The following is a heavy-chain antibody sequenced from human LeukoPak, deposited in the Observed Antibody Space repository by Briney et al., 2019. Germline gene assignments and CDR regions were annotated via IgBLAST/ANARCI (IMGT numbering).Heavy chain of an antibody. CDR1: GGSISSYY. CDR3: ARLSSSWSNFDY. D-gene: IGHD6-13*01. V-gene: IGHV4-59*08. J-gene: IGHJ4*02. CDR2: IYYSGST. Sequence: SETLSLTCTVSGGSISSYYWSWIRQPPGKGLEWIGYIYYSGSTNYNPSLKSRVTISVDTSKNQFSLKLSSVTAADTAVYYCARLSSSWSNFDYWGQGTLVTVSS.